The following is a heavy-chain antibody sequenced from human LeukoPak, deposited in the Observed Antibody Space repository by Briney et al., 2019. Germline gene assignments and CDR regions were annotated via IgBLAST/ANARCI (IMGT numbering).Heavy chain of an antibody. V-gene: IGHV4-34*01. CDR3: ARGRSPYYYDSSGYFY. J-gene: IGHJ4*02. CDR2: INHSGST. D-gene: IGHD3-22*01. Sequence: SETLSLTCAVYGGSFSGYYWSWIRQPPGKGLEWIGEINHSGSTNYNPSLKSRVTISVDTSKNQFSLKLSSVTAADTAVYFFARGRSPYYYDSSGYFYWGQGTLVTVSS. CDR1: GGSFSGYY.